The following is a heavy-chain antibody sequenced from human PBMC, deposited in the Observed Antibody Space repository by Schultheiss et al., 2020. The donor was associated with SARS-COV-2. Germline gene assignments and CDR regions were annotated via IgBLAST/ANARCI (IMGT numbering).Heavy chain of an antibody. Sequence: GGSLRLSCAASGFTFSSYAMSWVRQAPGKGLEWVANIKQDGSEKYYVDSVKGRFTISRDNSKNTLYLQMNSLRAEDTAVYYCASDCSGGSCGYFDYWGQGTLVTVSS. D-gene: IGHD2-15*01. CDR3: ASDCSGGSCGYFDY. CDR1: GFTFSSYA. V-gene: IGHV3-7*01. J-gene: IGHJ4*02. CDR2: IKQDGSEK.